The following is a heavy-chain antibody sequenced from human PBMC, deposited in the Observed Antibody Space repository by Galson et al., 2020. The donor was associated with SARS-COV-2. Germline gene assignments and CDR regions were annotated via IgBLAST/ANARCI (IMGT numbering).Heavy chain of an antibody. CDR3: ARDWAYSLDS. J-gene: IGHJ4*02. CDR2: ISPSSSGV. V-gene: IGHV3-48*02. D-gene: IGHD2-21*01. CDR1: GFPFSTYA. Sequence: GALRLSCVASGFPFSTYAMNWVRQAPGKGLEWISNISPSSSGVYYADSVRGRFTISRDNAKNSVSLQMNFLRDEDTAIYYCARDWAYSLDSWGLGVLVTVS.